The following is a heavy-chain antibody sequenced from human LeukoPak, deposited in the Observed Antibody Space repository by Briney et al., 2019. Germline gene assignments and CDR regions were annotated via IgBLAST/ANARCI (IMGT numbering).Heavy chain of an antibody. V-gene: IGHV3-23*01. CDR2: ISPGGGPT. Sequence: GGSLRLSCAGSVFPFSIYGMNWVRQAPGKGLEWVSGISPGGGPTYYADSVKGRFTNSRDNSKNTLFLEMNSLRVEDTAVYYCAKGRGFRVWDPWDNWGQGTLITVSS. J-gene: IGHJ4*02. CDR1: VFPFSIYG. CDR3: AKGRGFRVWDPWDN. D-gene: IGHD3-16*01.